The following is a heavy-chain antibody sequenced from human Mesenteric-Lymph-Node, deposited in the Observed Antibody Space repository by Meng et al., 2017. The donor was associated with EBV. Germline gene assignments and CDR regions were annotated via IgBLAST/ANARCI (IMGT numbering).Heavy chain of an antibody. Sequence: VPLHESGPGLVKPSHSLSRTCAVSGGSVSSAGYYWNWTRQPPGKGLEWIGYMYYSGSIYYNPSLKSRVTISVDTSKNQFSLKLSSVTAADTAVYYCASRGYSDGWTFDSWGQGTLVTVSS. V-gene: IGHV4-30-4*01. CDR3: ASRGYSDGWTFDS. J-gene: IGHJ4*02. D-gene: IGHD5-18*01. CDR2: MYYSGSI. CDR1: GGSVSSAGYY.